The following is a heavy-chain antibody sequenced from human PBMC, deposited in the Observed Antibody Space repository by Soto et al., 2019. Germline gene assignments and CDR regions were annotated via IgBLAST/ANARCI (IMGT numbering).Heavy chain of an antibody. CDR3: ARGGCSGGSCYHDYYMDV. CDR1: GYTFTSYD. J-gene: IGHJ6*03. V-gene: IGHV1-8*01. Sequence: ASVKVSCKASGYTFTSYDINWVRQATGQGLEWMGWMNPNSGNTGYAQKFQGRVTMTRNTSISTAYMELSSLRSEDTAVYYCARGGCSGGSCYHDYYMDVWGKGTTVTVSS. CDR2: MNPNSGNT. D-gene: IGHD2-15*01.